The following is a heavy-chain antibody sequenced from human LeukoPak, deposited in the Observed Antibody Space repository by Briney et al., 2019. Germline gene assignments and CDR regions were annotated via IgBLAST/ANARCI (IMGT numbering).Heavy chain of an antibody. J-gene: IGHJ4*02. D-gene: IGHD3-10*01. CDR1: GFTFSSYS. Sequence: GGSLRLSCAASGFTFSSYSMNWVRQAPGKGLEWVSSISSSSSYIYYADSVKGRFTISRDNAKNSLYLQMNSLRAEDTAVYYCARDIPSGVRFGELLGDFLDYWGQGTLVTVSS. CDR2: ISSSSSYI. V-gene: IGHV3-21*01. CDR3: ARDIPSGVRFGELLGDFLDY.